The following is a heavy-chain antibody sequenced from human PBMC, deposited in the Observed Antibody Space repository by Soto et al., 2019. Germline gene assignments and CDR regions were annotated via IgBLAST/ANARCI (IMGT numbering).Heavy chain of an antibody. CDR2: INHSGST. CDR3: AKTMAMVRGVKGWFDP. Sequence: RQPPGKGLEWIGEINHSGSTNYNPSLKSRVTISVDTSKNQFSLKLSSVTAADTAVYYCAKTMAMVRGVKGWFDPWGQGTLVTVSS. J-gene: IGHJ5*02. D-gene: IGHD3-10*01. V-gene: IGHV4-34*01.